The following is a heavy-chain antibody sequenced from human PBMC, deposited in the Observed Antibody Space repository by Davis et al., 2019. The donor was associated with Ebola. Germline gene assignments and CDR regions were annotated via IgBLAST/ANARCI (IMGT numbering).Heavy chain of an antibody. J-gene: IGHJ4*02. CDR1: GFTLSGYF. Sequence: GESLKISCAASGFTLSGYFMGWIRQAPGKGLEWASYITSSGTNKYYTDSVRGRFTMSRDNAKNSLFLQMNSLRTEDTATYYCTRSRYHDYWGQGTPVTVSA. CDR3: TRSRYHDY. CDR2: ITSSGTNK. V-gene: IGHV3-11*04. D-gene: IGHD6-13*01.